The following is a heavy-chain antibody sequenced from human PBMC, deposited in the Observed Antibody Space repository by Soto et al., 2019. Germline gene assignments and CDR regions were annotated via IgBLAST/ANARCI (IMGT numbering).Heavy chain of an antibody. J-gene: IGHJ6*02. CDR2: INAGNGNT. CDR1: GYTFTSYA. CDR3: ARPGLESNYDFHYGMDV. Sequence: QVQLVQSGAEEKKPGASVKVSCKASGYTFTSYAMHWVRQAPGQRLEWMGWINAGNGNTKYSQKFQGRVTITRDTSASTAYMELSSLRSEDTAVYYCARPGLESNYDFHYGMDVWGQGTTVTVSS. V-gene: IGHV1-3*05. D-gene: IGHD3-3*01.